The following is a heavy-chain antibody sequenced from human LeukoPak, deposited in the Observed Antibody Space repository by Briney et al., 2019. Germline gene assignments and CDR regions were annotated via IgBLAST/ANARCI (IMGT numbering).Heavy chain of an antibody. D-gene: IGHD2-15*01. CDR3: ARGEGGRSSYYYYGMDV. J-gene: IGHJ6*02. CDR1: GFTFSSYG. CDR2: IWYDGSNK. Sequence: GRSLTLSCAASGFTFSSYGMHWVRQAPGKGLEWVAIIWYDGSNKYHADSVKGRFSISRDNSKNTLYLQMNSLRAEDTAVYHCARGEGGRSSYYYYGMDVWGQGTTVTVSS. V-gene: IGHV3-33*01.